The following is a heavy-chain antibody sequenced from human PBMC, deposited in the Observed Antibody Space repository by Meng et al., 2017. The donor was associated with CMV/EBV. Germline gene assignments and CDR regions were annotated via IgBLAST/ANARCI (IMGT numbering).Heavy chain of an antibody. Sequence: GESLKISCAASGFTFSDSEMNWVRQAPGKGLEWIAYISSSGSTIYYADSVKGRFTISRDNAKNSLYLQMNSLRGEDTAVYHCARVRGCSSTRCYVELDYWGQGTLVTVSS. CDR3: ARVRGCSSTRCYVELDY. D-gene: IGHD2-2*01. V-gene: IGHV3-48*03. CDR2: ISSSGSTI. CDR1: GFTFSDSE. J-gene: IGHJ4*02.